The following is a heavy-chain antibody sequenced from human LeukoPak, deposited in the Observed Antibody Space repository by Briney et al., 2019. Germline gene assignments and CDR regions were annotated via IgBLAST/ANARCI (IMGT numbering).Heavy chain of an antibody. V-gene: IGHV3-23*01. Sequence: GGSLRLSCAASGFTFKNYAMNWVRQSPGQGLEWVSTISGGAVTSWYADSVKGRFTVSRDNSKNIVFLQMNNLRAEDTAVYYCARLIGVGATSYFDYWGQGTLVTVSS. CDR2: ISGGAVTS. J-gene: IGHJ4*02. CDR3: ARLIGVGATSYFDY. D-gene: IGHD1-26*01. CDR1: GFTFKNYA.